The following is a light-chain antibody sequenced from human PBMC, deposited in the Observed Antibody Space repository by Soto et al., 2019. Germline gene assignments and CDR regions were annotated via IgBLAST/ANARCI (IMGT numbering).Light chain of an antibody. V-gene: IGKV1-9*01. CDR3: QQVNSHPIT. CDR1: QGICSY. J-gene: IGKJ5*01. CDR2: DAT. Sequence: DIQLTQSPSFLSTFVGDRVPITCRASQGICSYLAWYQQKPGKAPKLLIYDATTLQSGVPSRFSGSGSGTEFTLTISSLQPEDCATYHCQQVNSHPITFGQGTRLEIK.